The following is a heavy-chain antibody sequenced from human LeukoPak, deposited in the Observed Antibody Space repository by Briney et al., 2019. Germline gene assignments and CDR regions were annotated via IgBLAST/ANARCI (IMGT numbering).Heavy chain of an antibody. CDR1: GYSISSDYY. CDR3: ARLGSFDY. CDR2: IYHSGST. V-gene: IGHV4-38-2*02. Sequence: SETLSLTCTVSGYSISSDYYWGWIRQPPGKGLEWIGSIYHSGSTYYNPSLKSRVTISVDTSKNQFSLKLSSVTAADTAVYYCARLGSFDYWGQGTLVTVSS. D-gene: IGHD3-10*01. J-gene: IGHJ4*02.